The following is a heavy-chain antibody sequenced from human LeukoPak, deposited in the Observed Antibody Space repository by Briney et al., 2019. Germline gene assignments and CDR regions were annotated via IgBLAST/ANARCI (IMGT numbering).Heavy chain of an antibody. Sequence: SETLSLTCTVSGGSISSYYWSWIRQPAGKGLEWIGRIYTSGGTNYNPSLKSRVTMSVDTSKNQFSLKLSSVTAADTAVYYCAREHMITFGGVIAPTYNWFDPWGQGTLVTVSS. CDR1: GGSISSYY. CDR3: AREHMITFGGVIAPTYNWFDP. J-gene: IGHJ5*02. CDR2: IYTSGGT. D-gene: IGHD3-16*02. V-gene: IGHV4-4*07.